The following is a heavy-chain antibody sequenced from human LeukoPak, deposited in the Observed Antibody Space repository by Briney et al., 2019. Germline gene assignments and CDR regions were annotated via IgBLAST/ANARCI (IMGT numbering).Heavy chain of an antibody. V-gene: IGHV4-61*02. Sequence: SQTLSLTCTVSGGSISSGSYYWSWIRQPAGKALEWIGRIYTSGSTNYNPSLKSRVTISVDTSKNQFSLKLSSVTAADTAVYYCARGTVTTRWYFDLWGRGTLVTVSS. D-gene: IGHD4-17*01. J-gene: IGHJ2*01. CDR3: ARGTVTTRWYFDL. CDR2: IYTSGST. CDR1: GGSISSGSYY.